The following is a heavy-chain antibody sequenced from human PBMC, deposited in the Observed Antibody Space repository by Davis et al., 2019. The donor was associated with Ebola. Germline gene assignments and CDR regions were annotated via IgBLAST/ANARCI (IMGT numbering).Heavy chain of an antibody. CDR3: ARDPTNIVGATAVDY. J-gene: IGHJ4*02. CDR1: GFTFSSYG. Sequence: GESLKISCAASGFTFSSYGMHWVRQAPGKGLEWVAVIWYDGSNKYYADSVKGRFTISRDNSKNTLYLQMNSLRAEDTAVYYCARDPTNIVGATAVDYWGQGTLVTVSS. V-gene: IGHV3-33*08. D-gene: IGHD1-26*01. CDR2: IWYDGSNK.